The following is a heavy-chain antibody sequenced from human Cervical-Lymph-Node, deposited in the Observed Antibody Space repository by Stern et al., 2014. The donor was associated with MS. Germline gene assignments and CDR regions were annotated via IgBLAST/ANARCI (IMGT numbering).Heavy chain of an antibody. J-gene: IGHJ4*02. CDR1: EITFSDAW. D-gene: IGHD4-23*01. CDR3: AYGGIGN. CDR2: ITSKTDGGTT. Sequence: EVQLEESGGGLVEPGGSRRLSCAGTEITFSDAWMSWVRQAPGKGLEWVGRITSKTDGGTTDYAAPVKGRFTISRDDSKNTLYLQMNSLKTEDTAVYYCAYGGIGNWGQGTLVTVSS. V-gene: IGHV3-15*01.